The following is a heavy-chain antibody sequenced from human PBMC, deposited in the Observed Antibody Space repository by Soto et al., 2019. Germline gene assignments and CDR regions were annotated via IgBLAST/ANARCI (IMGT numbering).Heavy chain of an antibody. J-gene: IGHJ5*02. CDR1: GSSISSGDYY. D-gene: IGHD3-22*01. CDR3: AREGTYYDSPWYNWFDP. CDR2: IYYSGST. Sequence: KTSETLSLTCTVSGSSISSGDYYWCWIRQPPGTGLEWIGYIYYSGSTYYNPSLKSRVTISVDTSKNQFSLKLSSVTAADTAVYYCAREGTYYDSPWYNWFDPWGQGTLVTVSS. V-gene: IGHV4-30-4*01.